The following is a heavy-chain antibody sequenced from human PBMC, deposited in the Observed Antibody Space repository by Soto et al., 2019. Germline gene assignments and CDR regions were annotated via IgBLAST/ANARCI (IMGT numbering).Heavy chain of an antibody. Sequence: QVQLVQSGAEVKKPGSSVKVSCTASGGTFNNYVISWVRQAPGQGLEWMGAIIPIFASASYAQNFQGRLTITADESTSSAYMELNSVISEDTAMYYCAAYYGSGSFPNWGEGTLVTVAS. CDR3: AAYYGSGSFPN. D-gene: IGHD3-10*01. CDR2: IIPIFASA. V-gene: IGHV1-69*01. CDR1: GGTFNNYV. J-gene: IGHJ4*02.